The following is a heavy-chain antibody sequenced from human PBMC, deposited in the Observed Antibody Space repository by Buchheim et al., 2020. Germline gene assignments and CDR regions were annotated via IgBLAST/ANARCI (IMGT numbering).Heavy chain of an antibody. CDR1: GGSISSSNW. CDR3: AREGGYDPEGFDY. CDR2: IYYSRST. V-gene: IGHV4-4*02. D-gene: IGHD5-12*01. Sequence: QVQLQESGPGLVKPSGTLSLTCAVSGGSISSSNWWSWVRQPPGKGLEWIGYIYYSRSTNYNPSLKSRVTISVDTSKNQFSLKLSSVTAADTAVYYCAREGGYDPEGFDYWGQGTL. J-gene: IGHJ4*02.